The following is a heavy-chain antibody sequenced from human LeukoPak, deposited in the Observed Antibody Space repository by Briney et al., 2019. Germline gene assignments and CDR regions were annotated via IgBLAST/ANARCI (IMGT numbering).Heavy chain of an antibody. CDR1: GGSINSYY. V-gene: IGHV4-59*08. CDR2: IYYSGSA. Sequence: PSETLSLTCTVSGGSINSYYWSWIRQPPGKGLEWIGYIYYSGSANYSPSLKSRLTISVDTSKNQFSLRLSSVTAADTALYYCARHTSPRDYFDYWGQGTLVTVSS. CDR3: ARHTSPRDYFDY. J-gene: IGHJ4*02.